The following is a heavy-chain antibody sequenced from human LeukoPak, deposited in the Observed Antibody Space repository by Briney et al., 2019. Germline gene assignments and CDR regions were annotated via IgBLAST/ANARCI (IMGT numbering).Heavy chain of an antibody. D-gene: IGHD1-26*01. J-gene: IGHJ5*02. Sequence: GGSLRLSCAASGFTFNSYSMNWVRQAPGKGLEWVSHISGSSSTIYYAESVKGRFTISRDNAKNSLYLQMNSLRAEDTAVYYCARDRRVGANNWFDPWGQGTLVTVSS. CDR1: GFTFNSYS. CDR3: ARDRRVGANNWFDP. V-gene: IGHV3-48*04. CDR2: ISGSSSTI.